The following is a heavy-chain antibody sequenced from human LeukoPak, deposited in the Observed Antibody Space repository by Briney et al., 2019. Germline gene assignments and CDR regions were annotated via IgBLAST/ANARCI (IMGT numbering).Heavy chain of an antibody. Sequence: GGSLRLSCAASGFTFSGSAMNWVRQAPGKGLEWVSYISSSSSTIYYADSVKGRFTISRDNAKNSLYLQMNSLRAEDTAVYYCARDSPRIYYDSSGYPDYWGQGTLVTVSS. CDR3: ARDSPRIYYDSSGYPDY. V-gene: IGHV3-48*01. D-gene: IGHD3-22*01. CDR2: ISSSSSTI. J-gene: IGHJ4*02. CDR1: GFTFSGSA.